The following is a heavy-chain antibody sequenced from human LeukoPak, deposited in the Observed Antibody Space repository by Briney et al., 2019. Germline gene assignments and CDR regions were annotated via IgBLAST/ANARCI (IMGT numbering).Heavy chain of an antibody. CDR2: INPNSGGT. J-gene: IGHJ6*03. CDR1: GYTFTGYY. CDR3: ASSDSSGWYSNYYYCYYMDV. V-gene: IGHV1-2*02. D-gene: IGHD6-19*01. Sequence: ASVKVSCKASGYTFTGYYMHWVRRAPGQGLEWMGWINPNSGGTNYAQKFQGRVTMTRDTSISTAYMELSRLRSDDTAVYYCASSDSSGWYSNYYYCYYMDVWGKGTTVTVSS.